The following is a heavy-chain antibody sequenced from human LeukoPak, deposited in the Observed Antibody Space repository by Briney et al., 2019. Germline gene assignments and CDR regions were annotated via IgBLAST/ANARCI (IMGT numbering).Heavy chain of an antibody. J-gene: IGHJ6*02. CDR2: IYYSEST. V-gene: IGHV4-59*01. D-gene: IGHD4-17*01. CDR1: GGSISSYY. CDR3: AREPLYGDPPYGMDV. Sequence: SETLSLTCTVSGGSISSYYWSWIRQPPGKGLEWIGYIYYSESTNYNPSLKSRVTISVDTSKNQFSLKLSSVTAADTAVYYCAREPLYGDPPYGMDVWGQGTTVTVSS.